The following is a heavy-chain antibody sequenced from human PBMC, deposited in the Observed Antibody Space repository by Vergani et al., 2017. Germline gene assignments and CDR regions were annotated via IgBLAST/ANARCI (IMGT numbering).Heavy chain of an antibody. CDR1: GGPISSYY. J-gene: IGHJ4*02. D-gene: IGHD2-15*01. CDR3: ARGGGGGNDYFDY. V-gene: IGHV4-59*01. CDR2: IYYSGST. Sequence: VQLQESGPGLVKPSETLALTCPVSGGPISSYYWSWIRQPPGKGLEWIGYIYYSGSTNYNPSLKSRVTISVDTSKHQFSLKLSSVTAADTAVYYCARGGGGGNDYFDYWGQGTLVTVSS.